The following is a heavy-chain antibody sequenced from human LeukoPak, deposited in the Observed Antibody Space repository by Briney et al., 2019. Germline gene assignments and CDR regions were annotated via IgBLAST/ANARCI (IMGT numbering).Heavy chain of an antibody. CDR1: GGSFSGYY. CDR3: ARERRTMIVVVRKYYFDY. Sequence: SETLSLTCAVYGGSFSGYYWSWIRQPPGKGLEWIGEINHSGSTNYNPSLKSRVTISVDTSKTQFSLKLSSVTAADTAVYYCARERRTMIVVVRKYYFDYWGQGTLVTVSS. D-gene: IGHD3-22*01. J-gene: IGHJ4*02. CDR2: INHSGST. V-gene: IGHV4-34*01.